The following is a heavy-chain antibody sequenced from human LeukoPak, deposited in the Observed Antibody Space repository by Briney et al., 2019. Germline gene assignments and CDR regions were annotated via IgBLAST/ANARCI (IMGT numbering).Heavy chain of an antibody. Sequence: GGSLRLSCAASGFTFSDYYMSWIRQAPGKGLEWVSSISGSDDSLYYIDSVKGRFTISRDNAKNTVHLQMNTLRAEDTAIYYCAKGVNPGYNPGWSNFDYWGQGTLVTVSS. J-gene: IGHJ4*02. D-gene: IGHD1-14*01. V-gene: IGHV3-23*01. CDR3: AKGVNPGYNPGWSNFDY. CDR1: GFTFSDYY. CDR2: ISGSDDSL.